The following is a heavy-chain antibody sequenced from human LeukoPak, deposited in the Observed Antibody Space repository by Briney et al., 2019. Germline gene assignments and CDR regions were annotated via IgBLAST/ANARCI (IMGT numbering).Heavy chain of an antibody. D-gene: IGHD3-22*01. CDR3: ARGGTTYYYESSDNWGFDY. J-gene: IGHJ4*02. Sequence: SETLSLTCNVSGGSISSYYWSWIRQPPGKGLEWIGYIYYTGSTNYNPSLKSRVTISVDTSKNQFSLKLSSVTAADTAMYYCARGGTTYYYESSDNWGFDYWGQGTLVTVSS. V-gene: IGHV4-59*01. CDR1: GGSISSYY. CDR2: IYYTGST.